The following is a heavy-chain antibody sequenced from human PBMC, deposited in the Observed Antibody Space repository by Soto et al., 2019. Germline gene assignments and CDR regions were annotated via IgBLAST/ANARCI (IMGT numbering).Heavy chain of an antibody. V-gene: IGHV3-23*01. Sequence: VGSLRLSCAASGFTFRSYAMTWVRQAPGKGLEWVSVISESGGSTHYADSVRGRFTISRDNSENTLYLRMNSLRDDDTAVYFCAKRSPYSTGWYSPIFDYWGQGSLVTVSS. J-gene: IGHJ4*02. CDR2: ISESGGST. CDR1: GFTFRSYA. CDR3: AKRSPYSTGWYSPIFDY. D-gene: IGHD6-13*01.